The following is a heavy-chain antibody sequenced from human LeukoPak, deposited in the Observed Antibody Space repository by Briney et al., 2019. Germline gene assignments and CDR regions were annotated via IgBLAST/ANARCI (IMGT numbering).Heavy chain of an antibody. CDR2: INHSGST. J-gene: IGHJ4*02. Sequence: SETLSLTCAVYGGSLSGYYWSWIRQSPGKGLEWIGEINHSGSTNCNPSLKSRITISVDTSKNQFSLNLSSVTAADTAVYYCARPSGGFFFDYWGQGTLVTVSS. D-gene: IGHD2-15*01. CDR1: GGSLSGYY. CDR3: ARPSGGFFFDY. V-gene: IGHV4-34*01.